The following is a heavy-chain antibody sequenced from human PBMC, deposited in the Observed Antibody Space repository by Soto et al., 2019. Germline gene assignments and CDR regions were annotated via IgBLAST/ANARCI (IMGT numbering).Heavy chain of an antibody. V-gene: IGHV3-48*01. CDR1: GFTFSSYS. D-gene: IGHD3-3*01. CDR3: ARVGNYDLWSYYYYYMDV. J-gene: IGHJ6*03. Sequence: GGSLRLSCAASGFTFSSYSMNWVRQAPGKGLEWVSYISSSSSTIYYADSVKGRFTISRDNAKNSLYLQMNSLRAEDTAVYYCARVGNYDLWSYYYYYMDVWGKGTTVTVSS. CDR2: ISSSSSTI.